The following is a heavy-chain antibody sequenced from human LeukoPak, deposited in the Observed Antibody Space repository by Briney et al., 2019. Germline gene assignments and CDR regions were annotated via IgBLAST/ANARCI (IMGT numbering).Heavy chain of an antibody. CDR3: AREYYGSGKIDY. Sequence: SETLSLTCSVSGGSISSSSYYWGWIRQPPGKGLEWIGNIYYSGSTYYIPSLKSRVTISVDTSKNQFSLKLSSVTAADTAVYYCAREYYGSGKIDYWGQGTLVTVSS. D-gene: IGHD3-10*01. V-gene: IGHV4-39*07. CDR1: GGSISSSSYY. CDR2: IYYSGST. J-gene: IGHJ4*02.